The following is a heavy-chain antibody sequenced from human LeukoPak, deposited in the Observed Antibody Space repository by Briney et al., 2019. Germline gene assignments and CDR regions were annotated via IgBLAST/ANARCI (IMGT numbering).Heavy chain of an antibody. CDR2: INPNSGGT. J-gene: IGHJ5*02. D-gene: IGHD3-10*01. CDR1: GYTFTGYY. CDR3: ARPMVRGVIPWFDP. V-gene: IGHV1-2*02. Sequence: ASVKVSCKASGYTFTGYYMHWVRQAPGQGGEGMGWINPNSGGTNYAQKFQGRVTMTRDTSISTAYMELSRLRSDDTAVYYCARPMVRGVIPWFDPWGQGTLVTVSS.